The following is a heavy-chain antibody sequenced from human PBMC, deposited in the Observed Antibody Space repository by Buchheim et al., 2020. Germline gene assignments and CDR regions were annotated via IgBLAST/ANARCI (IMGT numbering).Heavy chain of an antibody. CDR2: ISSSSSYT. J-gene: IGHJ6*02. D-gene: IGHD2-15*01. CDR3: ATKSPVVAATYYYYGMDV. CDR1: GFTFSDYY. V-gene: IGHV3-11*06. Sequence: QVQLVESGGGLVKPGGSLRLSCAASGFTFSDYYMSWIRQAPGKGLEWVSYISSSSSYTNYADSVKGRFTISRDNAKNSPYLPMNSLRAEDTAVYYCATKSPVVAATYYYYGMDVWGQGTT.